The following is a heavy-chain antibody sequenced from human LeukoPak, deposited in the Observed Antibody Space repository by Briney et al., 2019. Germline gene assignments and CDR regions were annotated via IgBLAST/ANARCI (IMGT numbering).Heavy chain of an antibody. CDR3: ARPNCGGDCYPVNDAFDI. J-gene: IGHJ3*02. CDR2: IYPGDSDT. CDR1: GYSFTSYW. V-gene: IGHV5-51*01. Sequence: GESLEISCKGSGYSFTSYWIGWVRQMPGKGLEWMGIIYPGDSDTRYSPSFQGQVTISADKSISTAYLQWSSLKASDTAMYYCARPNCGGDCYPVNDAFDIWGQGTMVTVSS. D-gene: IGHD2-21*02.